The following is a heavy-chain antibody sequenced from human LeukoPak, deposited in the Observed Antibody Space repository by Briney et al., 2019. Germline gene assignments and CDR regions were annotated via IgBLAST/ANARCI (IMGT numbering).Heavy chain of an antibody. D-gene: IGHD4-17*01. J-gene: IGHJ4*02. CDR2: IKQDGGQI. Sequence: GSLLLSCAASEFPFSSYWMSWVRQAPGKGLEWVANIKQDGGQIYYLDSVKGRFTVSRDNAKNSLYLQMNSLRAEDTAVYYCARLGARQMLEYWGQGTLVTVSS. CDR1: EFPFSSYW. CDR3: ARLGARQMLEY. V-gene: IGHV3-7*01.